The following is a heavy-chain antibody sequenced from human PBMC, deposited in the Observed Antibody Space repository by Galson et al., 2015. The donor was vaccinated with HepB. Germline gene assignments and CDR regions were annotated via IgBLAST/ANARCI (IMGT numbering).Heavy chain of an antibody. D-gene: IGHD3-22*01. CDR3: ARIHGDSSGYPYYYYYYYMDV. J-gene: IGHJ6*03. Sequence: PALVKPTQTLTLTCTFSGFSLSTSGMCVSWIRQPPGKALEWLALIDWDDDKYYSTSLKTRLTISKDTSKNRVVLTMTNMDPVDTATYYCARIHGDSSGYPYYYYYYYMDVWGKGTTVTVSS. CDR1: GFSLSTSGMC. V-gene: IGHV2-70*01. CDR2: IDWDDDK.